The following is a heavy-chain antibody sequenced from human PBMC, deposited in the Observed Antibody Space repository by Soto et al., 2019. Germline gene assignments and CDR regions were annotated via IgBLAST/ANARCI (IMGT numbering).Heavy chain of an antibody. CDR3: ARGNEGRREGNYYFDMDV. V-gene: IGHV1-69*02. Sequence: SVKVSCKASGGTFSSYTISWVRQAPGQGLEWMGRIIPILGIANYAQKYQGRVTITADKSTSTAYMEMSSLRSEDTAVYYCARGNEGRREGNYYFDMDVWGKGSTVTVSS. J-gene: IGHJ6*03. CDR2: IIPILGIA. CDR1: GGTFSSYT.